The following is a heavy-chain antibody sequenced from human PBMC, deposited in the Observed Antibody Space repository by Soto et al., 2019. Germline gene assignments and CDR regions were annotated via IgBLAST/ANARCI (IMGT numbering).Heavy chain of an antibody. D-gene: IGHD5-18*01. CDR2: IYYSGST. J-gene: IGHJ4*02. Sequence: SETLSLTCTVSGGSISSYYWSWIRQPPGKGLEWIGYIYYSGSTNYNPSLKSRVTISVDTSKNQFSLKLSSVTAADTAVYYCARSSGLHFDYWGQGTLVTVSS. CDR1: GGSISSYY. V-gene: IGHV4-59*01. CDR3: ARSSGLHFDY.